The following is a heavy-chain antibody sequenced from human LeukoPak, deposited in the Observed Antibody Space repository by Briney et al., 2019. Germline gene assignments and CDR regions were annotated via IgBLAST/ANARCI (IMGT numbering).Heavy chain of an antibody. CDR2: MPPDGSYQ. V-gene: IGHV3-30*07. CDR3: AKVSVTGGYFDY. Sequence: PGGSLRLSCAASGFTFSDYTMQWVRQAPGKGLEWVALMPPDGSYQHYADSLKGRFTISRDNSKNTLYLQMNSLRAEDTAVYYCAKVSVTGGYFDYWGQGTLVTVSS. CDR1: GFTFSDYT. J-gene: IGHJ4*02. D-gene: IGHD5-18*01.